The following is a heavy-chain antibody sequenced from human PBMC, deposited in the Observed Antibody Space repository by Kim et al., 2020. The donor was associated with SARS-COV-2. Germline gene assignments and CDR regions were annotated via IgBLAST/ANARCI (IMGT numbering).Heavy chain of an antibody. CDR1: GYTFTSYG. D-gene: IGHD3-22*01. CDR2: ISAYNGNT. Sequence: ASVKVSCKASGYTFTSYGISWVRQAPGQGLEWMGWISAYNGNTNYAQKLQGRVTMTTDTSTSTAYMELRSLRSDDTAVYYCARTAPHPSYYYDSSGYFLGWYYFDYWGQGTLVTVSS. CDR3: ARTAPHPSYYYDSSGYFLGWYYFDY. J-gene: IGHJ4*02. V-gene: IGHV1-18*01.